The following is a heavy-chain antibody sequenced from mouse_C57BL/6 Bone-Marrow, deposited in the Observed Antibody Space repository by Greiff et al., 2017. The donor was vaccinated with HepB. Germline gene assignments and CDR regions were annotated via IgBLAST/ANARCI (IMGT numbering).Heavy chain of an antibody. Sequence: QVQLQQPGAELVRPGSSVKLSCKASGYTFTSYWMDWVKQRPGQGLEWIGNIYPSDSETHYNQKFKDKATLTVDKSSSTAYMQLSSLTSEDSAVYYCARWDFDCYGSSYAMDYWGQGTSVTVSS. CDR1: GYTFTSYW. J-gene: IGHJ4*01. CDR3: ARWDFDCYGSSYAMDY. CDR2: IYPSDSET. D-gene: IGHD1-1*01. V-gene: IGHV1-61*01.